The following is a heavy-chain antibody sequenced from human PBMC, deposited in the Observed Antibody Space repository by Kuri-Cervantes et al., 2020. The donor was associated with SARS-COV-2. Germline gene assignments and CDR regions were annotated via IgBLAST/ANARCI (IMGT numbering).Heavy chain of an antibody. J-gene: IGHJ4*02. CDR1: GGSISSGDYY. CDR2: IYYSGST. CDR3: ARRYGGHFHAVAAPGPYYFDY. D-gene: IGHD6-19*01. Sequence: SCTVSGGSISSGDYYWSWVRQPPGKGLEWIGYIYYSGSTYYNPSLKSRATISVDTYKNQFSLKLSSVTAADTAVYYCARRYGGHFHAVAAPGPYYFDYWGQGTLVTVSS. V-gene: IGHV4-30-4*08.